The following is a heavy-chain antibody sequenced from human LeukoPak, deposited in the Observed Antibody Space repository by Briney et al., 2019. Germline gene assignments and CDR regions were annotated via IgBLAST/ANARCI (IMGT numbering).Heavy chain of an antibody. CDR1: GYTFTSYW. CDR2: IYPGDSNI. V-gene: IGHV5-51*01. J-gene: IGHJ4*02. D-gene: IGHD6-19*01. Sequence: GESLKISCEGFGYTFTSYWVAWVRQMPGKGLEWMGIIYPGDSNIRYSPSFQGQVTISADKSISTAYLQWSSLKASDTAMYYCARRRAVAGYYYFDYWGQGTLVTVSS. CDR3: ARRRAVAGYYYFDY.